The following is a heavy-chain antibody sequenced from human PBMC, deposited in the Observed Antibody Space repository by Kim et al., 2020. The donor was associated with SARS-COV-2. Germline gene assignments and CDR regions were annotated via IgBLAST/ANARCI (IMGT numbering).Heavy chain of an antibody. V-gene: IGHV1-2*06. CDR1: GYTFTGYY. CDR3: ARGGTWGSVAFDP. J-gene: IGHJ5*02. Sequence: ASVKVSCKASGYTFTGYYMHWVRQAPGQGLEWMGRINPNSGGTNYAQKFQGRVTMTRDTSISTAYMELSRLRSDDTAVYYCARGGTWGSVAFDPWGQGTLVTVSS. CDR2: INPNSGGT. D-gene: IGHD1-26*01.